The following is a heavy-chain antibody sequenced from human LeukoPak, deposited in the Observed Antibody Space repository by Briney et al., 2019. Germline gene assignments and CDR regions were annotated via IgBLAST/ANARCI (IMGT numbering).Heavy chain of an antibody. J-gene: IGHJ3*02. CDR3: AKDLEMATDLTFDI. CDR2: MSGSGGST. D-gene: IGHD5-24*01. Sequence: PGGCPRVSCAASGYTFRIYAMRCVCQAPGKGLECGSAMSGSGGSTYYADSVKGRFTISIDNSKNTLDPQMNSPRAQDTTVYYCAKDLEMATDLTFDITGQGTKVTVSS. V-gene: IGHV3-23*01. CDR1: GYTFRIYA.